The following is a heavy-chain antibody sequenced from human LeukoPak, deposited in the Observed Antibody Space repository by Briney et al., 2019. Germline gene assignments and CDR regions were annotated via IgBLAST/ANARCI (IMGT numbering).Heavy chain of an antibody. D-gene: IGHD6-25*01. CDR2: IYTSGST. J-gene: IGHJ5*02. V-gene: IGHV4-61*02. CDR1: GVSISSGSYY. Sequence: SETLSLTRTVYGVSISSGSYYWPWIRQPAGKGLEWIGRIYTSGSTNYNPPLKSRVTISVDTSKNQFSLKLSSVTAADTAVYYCAVGSYNWLDPWGEGTLVSVSS. CDR3: AVGSYNWLDP.